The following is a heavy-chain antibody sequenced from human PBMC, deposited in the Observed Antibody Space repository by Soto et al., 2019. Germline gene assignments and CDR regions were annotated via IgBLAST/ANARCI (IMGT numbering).Heavy chain of an antibody. CDR2: ISWNSGSI. J-gene: IGHJ3*02. Sequence: GGSLRLSCAASGFTFDDYAMHWVRQAPGKGLEWVSGISWNSGSIGYADSVKGRFTISRDNAKNSLYLQMNSLRAEDTALYYCATLIRVYGDYANPHDAFDIWGQGTMVTVSS. CDR3: ATLIRVYGDYANPHDAFDI. CDR1: GFTFDDYA. D-gene: IGHD4-17*01. V-gene: IGHV3-9*01.